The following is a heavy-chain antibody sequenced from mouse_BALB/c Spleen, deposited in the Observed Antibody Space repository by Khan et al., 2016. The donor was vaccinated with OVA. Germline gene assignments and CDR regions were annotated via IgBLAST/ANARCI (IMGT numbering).Heavy chain of an antibody. V-gene: IGHV9-3-1*01. CDR2: INTYTGEP. Sequence: QIQLVQSGPELKKPGETVKISCKASGYTFTNYGMNWVKQSPGKTLKWMGWINTYTGEPTYADDFKGRFAFSLETSASTAYLQINNLKDEDTATYFCARPPYFSYTLDHWGQGTSVTVSS. CDR3: ARPPYFSYTLDH. D-gene: IGHD2-10*01. CDR1: GYTFTNYG. J-gene: IGHJ4*01.